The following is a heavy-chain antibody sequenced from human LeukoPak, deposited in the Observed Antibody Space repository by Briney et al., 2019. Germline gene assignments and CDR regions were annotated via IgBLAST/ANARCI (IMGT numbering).Heavy chain of an antibody. V-gene: IGHV4-39*01. J-gene: IGHJ4*02. CDR3: ARHSWYSEDY. Sequence: PSETLSLTCTVSGGSISSSSYHWGWIRQPPGKWLEWIGNIYYSGSTYYNPSLKSRVTISVDTSKNQFSLKLSSVTAADTAVYYCARHSWYSEDYWGQGTLVTVSS. CDR1: GGSISSSSYH. CDR2: IYYSGST. D-gene: IGHD6-13*01.